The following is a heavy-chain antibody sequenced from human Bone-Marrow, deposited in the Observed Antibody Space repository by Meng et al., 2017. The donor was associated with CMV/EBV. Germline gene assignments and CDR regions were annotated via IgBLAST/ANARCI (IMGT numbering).Heavy chain of an antibody. Sequence: SETLSLTCTVSGGSISSYYWSWIRQPAGKGLEWIGRIYTSGSTNYNPSLKSRVTISVDTSKNQFSLKLSSVTAADTAVYYCASGGWYSDWYFDLWGRGTLVTVSS. CDR3: ASGGWYSDWYFDL. CDR1: GGSISSYY. V-gene: IGHV4-4*07. CDR2: IYTSGST. J-gene: IGHJ2*01. D-gene: IGHD6-19*01.